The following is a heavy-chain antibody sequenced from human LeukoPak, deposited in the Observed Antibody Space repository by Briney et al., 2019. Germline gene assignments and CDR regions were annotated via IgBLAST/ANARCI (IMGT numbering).Heavy chain of an antibody. D-gene: IGHD5-24*01. Sequence: SETLSLXCTVSGGSISSSSYYWGWNRQPPGKGPEWIGSIYYSGSTYYNPSLKSRVTISVDTSKNQFSLKLSSVTAADTAVYYCARQTKDGYNYRDAFDIWGQGTMVTVSS. V-gene: IGHV4-39*01. CDR2: IYYSGST. J-gene: IGHJ3*02. CDR3: ARQTKDGYNYRDAFDI. CDR1: GGSISSSSYY.